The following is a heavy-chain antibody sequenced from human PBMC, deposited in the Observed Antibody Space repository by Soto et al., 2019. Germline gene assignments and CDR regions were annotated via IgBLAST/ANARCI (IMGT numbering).Heavy chain of an antibody. Sequence: ASVKVSCKASGYTFTSYAMHWVRQAPGQRLEWMGWINAGNGNTKYSQKFQGRVTITRDTSASTAYMELNSLKIEDTAVYYCTRRRDWTAVDPLDYWGEGTLVTVSS. V-gene: IGHV1-3*01. J-gene: IGHJ4*02. CDR3: TRRRDWTAVDPLDY. CDR2: INAGNGNT. CDR1: GYTFTSYA. D-gene: IGHD5-18*01.